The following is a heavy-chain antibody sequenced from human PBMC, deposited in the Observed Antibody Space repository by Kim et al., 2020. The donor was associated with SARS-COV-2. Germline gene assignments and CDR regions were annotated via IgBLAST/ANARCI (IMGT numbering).Heavy chain of an antibody. CDR2: IYYSGST. D-gene: IGHD6-6*01. CDR1: GGSISGSSYY. CDR3: ARQIYSSSAEDY. Sequence: SETLSLTCTVSGGSISGSSYYWGWIRQPPGKGLEWIGSIYYSGSTYYNPSLKSRVIISVDTSKNQFSLKLSSVTAADTAVYYCARQIYSSSAEDYWGQGTLVTVSS. V-gene: IGHV4-39*01. J-gene: IGHJ4*02.